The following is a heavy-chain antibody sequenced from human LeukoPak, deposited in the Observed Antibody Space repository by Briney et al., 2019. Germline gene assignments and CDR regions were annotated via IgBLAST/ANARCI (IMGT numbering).Heavy chain of an antibody. CDR3: AKEGRVGYCSSTSCYTGVKRWFDY. J-gene: IGHJ4*02. CDR2: INDVGSHI. CDR1: GFTFSNSA. V-gene: IGHV3-23*01. Sequence: GGSLRLSCAASGFTFSNSAMNWVRQAPGKGLEWVPSINDVGSHIYYSDSVKGRFTISRDNSKNTLYLQMNSLRAEDTAVYYCAKEGRVGYCSSTSCYTGVKRWFDYWGQGTLVTVSS. D-gene: IGHD2-2*02.